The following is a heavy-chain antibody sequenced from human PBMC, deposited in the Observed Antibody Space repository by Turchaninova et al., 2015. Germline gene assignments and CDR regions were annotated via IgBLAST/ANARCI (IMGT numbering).Heavy chain of an antibody. CDR3: ARGAVVTAIRGAFDV. D-gene: IGHD2-21*02. CDR1: DYSISRGYF. J-gene: IGHJ3*01. Sequence: VQLQESGPGLVEPSETLALTSGVPDYSISRGYFWGWVRPPPGKGLEWIGSIYHSGSPFYNPSLQSRVTISVDTSKNQFSLKLSSVTAADTAVYYCARGAVVTAIRGAFDVWGQGTLVTVAS. CDR2: IYHSGSP. V-gene: IGHV4-38-2*01.